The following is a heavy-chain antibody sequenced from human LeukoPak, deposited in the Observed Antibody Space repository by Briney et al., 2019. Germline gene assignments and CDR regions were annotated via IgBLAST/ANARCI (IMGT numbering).Heavy chain of an antibody. CDR3: ARDLLHSVHYYYYMDV. CDR1: GGSISSRTYY. Sequence: SETLSLTCSVSGGSISSRTYYWGWIRQPPGKGLEWIGSIYHSGSTYYNPSLKSRVTISVDTSKNQFSLKLSSVTAADTAVYYCARDLLHSVHYYYYMDVWGKGTTVTVSS. J-gene: IGHJ6*03. D-gene: IGHD2/OR15-2a*01. V-gene: IGHV4-39*07. CDR2: IYHSGST.